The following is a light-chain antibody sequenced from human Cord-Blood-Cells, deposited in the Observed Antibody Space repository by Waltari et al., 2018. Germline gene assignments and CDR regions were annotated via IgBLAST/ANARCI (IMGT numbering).Light chain of an antibody. J-gene: IGKJ2*01. CDR1: QSVSSY. CDR2: DAS. V-gene: IGKV3-11*01. CDR3: QQRSNWPPYT. Sequence: EIVLTQSPATLSLSPGERATLHCRASQSVSSYLAWYQQKPGQAPRLLIYDASNRATGIPARFSGSGSGTDFTLTISSLEPEDFAVYYCQQRSNWPPYTFGQGTKLEIK.